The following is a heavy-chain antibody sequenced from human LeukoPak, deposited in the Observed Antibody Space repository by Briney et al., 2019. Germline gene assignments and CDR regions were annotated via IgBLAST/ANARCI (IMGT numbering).Heavy chain of an antibody. J-gene: IGHJ5*01. CDR1: GFSFGNYA. D-gene: IGHD2-21*01. V-gene: IGHV3-23*01. Sequence: GGSLRLSCVASGFSFGNYAMSWVRQAPGKGLQWVSQISGTGGATWYAGFARDRFTISRDNSKKTLYLQMSGLRVEDTAMYYCVKDPRGTYGTNWFVSWGQGTLLIVSS. CDR2: ISGTGGAT. CDR3: VKDPRGTYGTNWFVS.